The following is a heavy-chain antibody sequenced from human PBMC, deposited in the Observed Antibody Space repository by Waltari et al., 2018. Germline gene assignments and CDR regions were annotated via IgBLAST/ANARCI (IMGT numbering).Heavy chain of an antibody. CDR1: AYTFTSYG. V-gene: IGHV1-18*01. CDR3: ARGGLELGSAYHYNGMDV. Sequence: HVRLVQSGAEVQKTGASVPVSCQASAYTFTSYGIGWVRQAPGKGLEWVGWISAYNGNRYFAPRVQSRLTLTTDSSTTTAYMELTSLTFDDTAVYYGARGGLELGSAYHYNGMDVWGQGTTVIVS. J-gene: IGHJ6*02. D-gene: IGHD2-2*01. CDR2: ISAYNGNR.